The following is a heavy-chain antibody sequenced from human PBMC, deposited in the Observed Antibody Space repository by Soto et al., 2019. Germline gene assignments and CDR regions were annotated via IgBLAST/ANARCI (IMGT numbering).Heavy chain of an antibody. J-gene: IGHJ4*02. V-gene: IGHV3-74*01. Sequence: PGGSLRLSCAASGFTFSSYWMHWVRQAPGKGLVWVSRINSDGSSTSYADSVKGRFTISRDNAKNTLYLQMNSLRAEDTAVYYCARAKGIAARYNYWGQGTLVTVSS. D-gene: IGHD6-6*01. CDR1: GFTFSSYW. CDR2: INSDGSST. CDR3: ARAKGIAARYNY.